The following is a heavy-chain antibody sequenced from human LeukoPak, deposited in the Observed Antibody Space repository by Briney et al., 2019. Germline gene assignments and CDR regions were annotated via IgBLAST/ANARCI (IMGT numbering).Heavy chain of an antibody. D-gene: IGHD3-10*01. CDR1: GGSIGTYS. CDR2: IYTSGRP. V-gene: IGHV4-4*07. J-gene: IGHJ5*02. Sequence: SETLCLTCTVSGGSIGTYSRSWIRQPAGKGLEWIGRIYTSGRPNYSPSLKSRVTMSLDTSKTQFSLKLSSVIAADTAVYYCARDMVRGVTHWFDPWGQGTLVTVSS. CDR3: ARDMVRGVTHWFDP.